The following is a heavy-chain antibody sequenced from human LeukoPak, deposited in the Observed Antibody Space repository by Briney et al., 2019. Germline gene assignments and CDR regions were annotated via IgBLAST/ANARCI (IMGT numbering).Heavy chain of an antibody. CDR1: GLTLSDHY. CDR3: ARQGYCSGGSCRGQFYFDY. D-gene: IGHD2-15*01. V-gene: IGHV3-72*01. CDR2: IRNKANSSTT. J-gene: IGHJ4*02. Sequence: PGGSLRLSCAASGLTLSDHYMDWVRQAPGGGLEWVGRIRNKANSSTTEYAASVKGRFTVSRDDSNSLLYLQMNSLKTEDTAVYYCARQGYCSGGSCRGQFYFDYWGQGTLVTVSS.